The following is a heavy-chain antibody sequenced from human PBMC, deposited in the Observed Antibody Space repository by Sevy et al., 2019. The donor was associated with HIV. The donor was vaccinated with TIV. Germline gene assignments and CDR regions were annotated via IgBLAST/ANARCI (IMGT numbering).Heavy chain of an antibody. J-gene: IGHJ3*02. CDR1: GFTFSSYA. V-gene: IGHV3-23*01. CDR2: ISGSGGST. Sequence: GGSLRLSCAASGFTFSSYAMSWVRQAPGKGLEWVSAISGSGGSTYYADSVKGRFTISRDNSKKTLYLQMNSLRAEDTAVYYCASRGYSEAAFDIWGQGTMVTVSS. D-gene: IGHD5-12*01. CDR3: ASRGYSEAAFDI.